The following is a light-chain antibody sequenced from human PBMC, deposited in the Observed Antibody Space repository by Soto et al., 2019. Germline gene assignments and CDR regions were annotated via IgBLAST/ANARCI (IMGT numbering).Light chain of an antibody. CDR3: TSYTSSRTLV. CDR2: EVS. CDR1: SSDIGGYNY. J-gene: IGLJ1*01. V-gene: IGLV2-14*01. Sequence: QSALTQPASVSGSPGQSITISCTGTSSDIGGYNYVSWYQQLPGKAPKLMIYEVSNRPSGFSDRFSGSKSGNTASLTISGLQAEDEADYYCTSYTSSRTLVFGTGTKVTVL.